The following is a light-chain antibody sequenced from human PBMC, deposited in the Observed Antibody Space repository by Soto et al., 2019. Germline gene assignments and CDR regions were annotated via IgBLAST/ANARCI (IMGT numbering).Light chain of an antibody. V-gene: IGKV1-27*01. CDR3: QEYNTGPYI. CDR1: QGISNY. Sequence: DIQMTQSPSSLSASVGARVTITCRTRQGISNYLSWYQQKPGQVPKLLIYAASTLQSGIPSPLSVSGCVSDSHLTIRSLQPEDGATYYCQEYNTGPYIFGQGTKLEIK. CDR2: AAS. J-gene: IGKJ2*01.